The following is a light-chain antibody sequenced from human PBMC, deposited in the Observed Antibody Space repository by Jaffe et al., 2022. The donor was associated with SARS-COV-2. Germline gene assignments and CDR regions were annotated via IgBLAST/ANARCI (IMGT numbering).Light chain of an antibody. Sequence: DIQMTQSPSSLSASVGDRVTITCQASQDISNYLSWFQQKPGKAPKLLIYDASNLETGVPSRFSGGGFGTDFTFTISSLQPEDIATYYCQQYDSVPVTFGQGTRLDIK. CDR3: QQYDSVPVT. V-gene: IGKV1-33*01. CDR1: QDISNY. CDR2: DAS. J-gene: IGKJ5*01.